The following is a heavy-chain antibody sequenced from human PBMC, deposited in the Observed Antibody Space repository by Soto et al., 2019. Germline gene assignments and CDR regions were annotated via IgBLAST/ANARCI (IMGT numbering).Heavy chain of an antibody. CDR2: SRDKGNSYST. J-gene: IGHJ4*02. Sequence: EVQLVESGGGLVQPGGSLRLSCAGSGFTFSDYYIDWVRQAPGKGLEWVGRSRDKGNSYSTDYAASVKGRFTVSLDASENSLYLQMNSLKTEDTALYYCTRSIPGTTSSDYWGQGTLVTVSS. CDR1: GFTFSDYY. D-gene: IGHD1-7*01. CDR3: TRSIPGTTSSDY. V-gene: IGHV3-72*01.